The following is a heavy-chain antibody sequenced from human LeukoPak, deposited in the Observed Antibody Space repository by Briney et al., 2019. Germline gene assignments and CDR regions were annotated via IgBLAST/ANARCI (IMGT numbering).Heavy chain of an antibody. CDR2: IYPGDSDT. CDR3: AGQDIVVVATTTRAFDI. D-gene: IGHD2-15*01. J-gene: IGHJ3*02. CDR1: GYTFTSYW. Sequence: GESLKISFKGSGYTFTSYWITWMRQMPGKGLEWMGIIYPGDSDTKYSPSFQEQDTISADKSISTAYLQWSSLKASDTATYYCAGQDIVVVATTTRAFDIWGQATMLTVSS. V-gene: IGHV5-51*01.